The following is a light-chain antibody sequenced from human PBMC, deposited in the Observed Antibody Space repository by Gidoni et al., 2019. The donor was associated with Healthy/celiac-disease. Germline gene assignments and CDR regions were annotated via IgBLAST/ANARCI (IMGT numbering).Light chain of an antibody. J-gene: IGLJ3*02. Sequence: QSVLTQPPSASATPGQRVTTSCSGSSSNIGSNYVYWYQQLPGTAPKLLIYRNNQRPSGVPNRFSGSKSGTSASLAISGLRSEDEADYYCAAWDDSLSGWVFGGGTKLTVL. CDR3: AAWDDSLSGWV. CDR2: RNN. CDR1: SSNIGSNY. V-gene: IGLV1-47*01.